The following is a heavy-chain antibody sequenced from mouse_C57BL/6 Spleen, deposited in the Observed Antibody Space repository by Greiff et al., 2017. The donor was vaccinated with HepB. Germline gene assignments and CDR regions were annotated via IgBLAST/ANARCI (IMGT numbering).Heavy chain of an antibody. CDR2: ISDGGSYT. Sequence: EVQGVESGGGLVKPGGSLKLSCAASGFTFSSYAMSWVRQTPEKRLEWVATISDGGSYTYYPDNVKGRFTISRDNAKNNLYLQMSHLKSEDTAMYYCARGGNYGGAMDYWGQGTSVTVSS. CDR1: GFTFSSYA. D-gene: IGHD2-1*01. CDR3: ARGGNYGGAMDY. J-gene: IGHJ4*01. V-gene: IGHV5-4*01.